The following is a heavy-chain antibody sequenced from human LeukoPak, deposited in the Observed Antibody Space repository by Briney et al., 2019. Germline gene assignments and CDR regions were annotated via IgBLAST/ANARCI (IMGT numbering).Heavy chain of an antibody. CDR2: IKQDGSEK. D-gene: IGHD2-21*01. Sequence: GGSLRLSCAASGFTFSSYWMSWVRQAPGKGLEWVANIKQDGSEKYYVDSVKGRFTISRDNAKNSLYLQMNSLRAEDTAVYYCAREGEFHDYYYYYMDVWGKGTTVTVSS. CDR1: GFTFSSYW. J-gene: IGHJ6*03. CDR3: AREGEFHDYYYYYMDV. V-gene: IGHV3-7*01.